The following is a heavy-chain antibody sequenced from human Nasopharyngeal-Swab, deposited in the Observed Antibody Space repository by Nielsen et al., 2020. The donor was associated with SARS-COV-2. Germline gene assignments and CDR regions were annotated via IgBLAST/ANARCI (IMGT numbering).Heavy chain of an antibody. CDR1: GGTFSRYA. V-gene: IGHV1-69*04. Sequence: SVKVSCKASGGTFSRYAISWVRKAPGQGLEWMGRIIPILGIANYAQKFQGRVTITADKSTSTAYMELSSLRSEDTAVYYCAREGGTRDGFDPWGQGTLVTVSS. CDR2: IIPILGIA. J-gene: IGHJ5*02. D-gene: IGHD2-15*01. CDR3: AREGGTRDGFDP.